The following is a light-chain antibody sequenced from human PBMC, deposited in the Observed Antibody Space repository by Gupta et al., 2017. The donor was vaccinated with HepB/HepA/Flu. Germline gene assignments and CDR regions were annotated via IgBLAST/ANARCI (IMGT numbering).Light chain of an antibody. CDR2: EVS. J-gene: IGLJ2*01. Sequence: QSALTQPASVSGSPGQSITISCTGTSSDVGSYNLVSWYQQHPGKAPKLMIYEVSKRPSGVSNRFSGSKSGNTASLTISGLQAEDEADDDCCSYAGSSTHVVFGGGTKLTGL. CDR3: CSYAGSSTHVV. CDR1: SSDVGSYNL. V-gene: IGLV2-23*02.